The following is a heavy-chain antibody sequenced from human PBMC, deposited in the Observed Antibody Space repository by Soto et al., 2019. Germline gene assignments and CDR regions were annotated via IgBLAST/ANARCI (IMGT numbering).Heavy chain of an antibody. J-gene: IGHJ3*02. CDR1: ADIFNNYY. V-gene: IGHV1-46*02. D-gene: IGHD2-21*02. CDR2: MTPSDGST. CDR3: AKHCGGDCSNGFDI. Sequence: ASVKVSCKTSADIFNNYYMHWVRQAPGQGLEWMGVMTPSDGSTNYAQSFQGRVTMTRDTSTRTVNVELSSLRSEDTAVYYCAKHCGGDCSNGFDIWGQGTKVTVSS.